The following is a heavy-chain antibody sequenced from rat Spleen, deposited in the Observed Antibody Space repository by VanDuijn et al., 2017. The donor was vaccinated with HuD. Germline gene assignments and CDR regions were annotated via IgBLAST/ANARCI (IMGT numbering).Heavy chain of an antibody. J-gene: IGHJ2*01. CDR3: TMGSHYFDVTYYYEY. D-gene: IGHD1-12*02. CDR1: GFVFSFFP. V-gene: IGHV5-46*01. Sequence: EVQLVESGGGLVQPGRSMKLSCAASGFVFSFFPMAWVRQAPTKGLEWVATISTSGDSTYYRDSVKGRFTISRDDAESTLYLQMDSLRSEDTATYYCTMGSHYFDVTYYYEYWGQGVMVTVSS. CDR2: ISTSGDST.